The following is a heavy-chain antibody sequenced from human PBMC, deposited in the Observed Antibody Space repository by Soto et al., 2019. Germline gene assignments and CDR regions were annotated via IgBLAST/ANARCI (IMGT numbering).Heavy chain of an antibody. D-gene: IGHD3-10*01. Sequence: SETLSLTCTVSGGSISSSSYYWGWIRQPPGKGLEWIGSIYYSGSTYYNPSLKSRVTISVDTSKNQFSLKLSSVTAADTAVYYCATNYYGSGSYYNPPPDYYYYYMDVWGKGTTVTVSS. J-gene: IGHJ6*03. CDR2: IYYSGST. V-gene: IGHV4-39*01. CDR3: ATNYYGSGSYYNPPPDYYYYYMDV. CDR1: GGSISSSSYY.